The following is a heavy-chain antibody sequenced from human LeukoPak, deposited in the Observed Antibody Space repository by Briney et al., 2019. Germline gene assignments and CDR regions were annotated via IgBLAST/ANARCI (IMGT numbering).Heavy chain of an antibody. J-gene: IGHJ4*02. CDR3: ARGSTARYYYDSSGYYRGAFDY. D-gene: IGHD3-22*01. CDR1: GYTLTDYY. Sequence: ASVKVSCKASGYTLTDYYLHWVRQAPGQGLQWMGWINPNSGATHYAQKLQGRVTMTTDTSTSTAYMELRSLRSDDTAVYYCARGSTARYYYDSSGYYRGAFDYRGQGTLVTVSS. V-gene: IGHV1-2*02. CDR2: INPNSGAT.